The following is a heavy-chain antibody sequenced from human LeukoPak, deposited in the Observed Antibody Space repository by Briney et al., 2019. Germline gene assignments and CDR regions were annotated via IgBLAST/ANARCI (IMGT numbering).Heavy chain of an antibody. CDR1: GFTSSSYA. CDR2: VSGSGDRM. J-gene: IGHJ4*02. Sequence: GGSLRLSCAASGFTSSSYALNWVRQAPGKGLEWVATVSGSGDRMYHADSAKGRFTISRDNSKNTIYLQMNSLRAEDTALYYCAKAAAAPGFDFWGQGTLVTVSS. CDR3: AKAAAAPGFDF. D-gene: IGHD6-13*01. V-gene: IGHV3-23*01.